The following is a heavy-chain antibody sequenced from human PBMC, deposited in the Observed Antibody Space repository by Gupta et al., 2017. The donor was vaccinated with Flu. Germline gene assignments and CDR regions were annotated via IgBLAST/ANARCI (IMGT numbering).Heavy chain of an antibody. CDR1: GLSFTYCW. Sequence: EVQLVQSGGGLVQSGGSLRLSGAASGLSFTYCWMSWGRQAPGKGLEWVANIKQDGSEKYYVDSVKGRFIISRDNAKNSLFLQMNGLRAEDTAVYYCVKYSSHDPAVFEHWGQGTLVSVSS. D-gene: IGHD5-12*01. CDR2: IKQDGSEK. CDR3: VKYSSHDPAVFEH. V-gene: IGHV3-7*01. J-gene: IGHJ4*02.